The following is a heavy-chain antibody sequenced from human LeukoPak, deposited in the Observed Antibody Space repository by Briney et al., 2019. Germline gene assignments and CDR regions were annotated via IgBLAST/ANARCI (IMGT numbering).Heavy chain of an antibody. CDR3: ARALGAFDI. CDR1: GGSISSSSYY. Sequence: PSETLSPTCTVSGGSISSSSYYWGWIRQPPGKGLEWIGSIYYSGSTYYNPSLKSRVTISVDASKNQFSLKLSSVTAADTAVYYCARALGAFDIWGQGTMVTVSS. J-gene: IGHJ3*02. V-gene: IGHV4-39*07. CDR2: IYYSGST.